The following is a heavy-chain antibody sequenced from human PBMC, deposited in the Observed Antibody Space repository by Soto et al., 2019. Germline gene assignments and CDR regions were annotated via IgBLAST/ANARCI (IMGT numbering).Heavy chain of an antibody. CDR3: AGDAKWLIVKGNWFDS. D-gene: IGHD5-12*01. V-gene: IGHV1-18*04. Sequence: QVQLVQSGAEVKRPGASVKVSCKFSGYNFIDYGMTWVRQAPGQGLEWMGLISGSKGATNYAQKFQGRVTPTTDTSTHTAYMEVRSLRKDDTAVYYWAGDAKWLIVKGNWFDSWGQGTLVTVSS. J-gene: IGHJ5*01. CDR2: ISGSKGAT. CDR1: GYNFIDYG.